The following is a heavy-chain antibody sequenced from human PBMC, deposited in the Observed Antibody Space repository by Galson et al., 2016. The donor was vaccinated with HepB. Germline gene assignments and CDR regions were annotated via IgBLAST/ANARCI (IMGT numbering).Heavy chain of an antibody. CDR1: GYTFTRND. Sequence: SVKVSCKATGYTFTRNDINWVRQATGQGLEWMGWMNPSSVNTGYARKFQGRVTMTRNTSISTAYMELSSLRSDDTAVYYCTRGGGQGFDPWGQGTRVTVSS. V-gene: IGHV1-8*01. CDR3: TRGGGQGFDP. J-gene: IGHJ5*02. CDR2: MNPSSVNT. D-gene: IGHD6-25*01.